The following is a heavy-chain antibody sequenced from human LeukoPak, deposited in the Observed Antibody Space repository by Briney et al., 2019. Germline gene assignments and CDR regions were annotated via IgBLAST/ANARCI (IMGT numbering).Heavy chain of an antibody. CDR3: ARDRSSWRVFDY. CDR1: GFTVSSNY. D-gene: IGHD6-13*01. CDR2: IYSGGST. Sequence: PGGSLRLSCAASGFTVSSNYMSWVRQAPGKGLEWVSVIYSGGSTYYADSVKGRFTISRDNSKNTLYLQMNSLRAEDTAVYYCARDRSSWRVFDYWGQGTLVTVSS. J-gene: IGHJ4*02. V-gene: IGHV3-66*01.